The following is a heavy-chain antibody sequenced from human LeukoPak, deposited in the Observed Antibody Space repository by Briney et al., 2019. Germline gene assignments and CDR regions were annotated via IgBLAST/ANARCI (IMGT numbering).Heavy chain of an antibody. Sequence: GGSLRLSCAASGFTFSSYWMNWDRQAPGKGLEWVANINGDGRDKYYVGSVRGRFTISRDNADNALYLQMNSLRGDDTALYYCARGVDSAIDWWGQGTLVTVSS. CDR2: INGDGRDK. D-gene: IGHD3-9*01. J-gene: IGHJ4*02. CDR1: GFTFSSYW. CDR3: ARGVDSAIDW. V-gene: IGHV3-7*01.